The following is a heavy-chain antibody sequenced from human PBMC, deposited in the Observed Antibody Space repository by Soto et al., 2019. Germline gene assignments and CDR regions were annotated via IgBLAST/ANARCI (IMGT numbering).Heavy chain of an antibody. V-gene: IGHV5-51*03. J-gene: IGHJ4*02. CDR1: GYSFTIYC. Sequence: GESLKISCQGSGYSFTIYCIGWVLQMPGKGLEWMGIIYPGDSDTRYSPSFQGQVTISADKSISTAYLQWSSLKASDTAMYYCARKNYYDSSGFFDYWGQGTLVTVSS. CDR2: IYPGDSDT. D-gene: IGHD3-22*01. CDR3: ARKNYYDSSGFFDY.